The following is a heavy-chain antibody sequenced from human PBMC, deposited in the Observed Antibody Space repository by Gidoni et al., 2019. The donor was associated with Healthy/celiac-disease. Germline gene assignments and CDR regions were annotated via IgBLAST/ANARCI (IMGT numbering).Heavy chain of an antibody. Sequence: EVQLVESGGGLVKPGGSLRLSCAASGFTFSNAWMSWVRQAPGKGLEWVGRIKSKTDGGTTDYAAPVKGRFTISRDDSKNTLYLQMNSLKTEDTAVYYCTTIIGRTSYAFDIWGQGTMVTVSS. CDR2: IKSKTDGGTT. D-gene: IGHD2-2*01. J-gene: IGHJ3*02. CDR3: TTIIGRTSYAFDI. V-gene: IGHV3-15*01. CDR1: GFTFSNAW.